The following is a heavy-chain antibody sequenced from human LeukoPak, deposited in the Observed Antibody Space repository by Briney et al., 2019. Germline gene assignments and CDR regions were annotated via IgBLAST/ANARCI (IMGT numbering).Heavy chain of an antibody. CDR1: GLTFSSYW. J-gene: IGHJ1*01. CDR2: IKQDGSEK. D-gene: IGHD6-6*01. Sequence: PGGSLRLSCAASGLTFSSYWMSWVRQAPGKGLEWVANIKQDGSEKYYVDSVKGRFTISRDNAKNSLYLQMNSLRAEDTAVYYCARVPMIAARPRYFQHWGQGTLVTVSS. CDR3: ARVPMIAARPRYFQH. V-gene: IGHV3-7*01.